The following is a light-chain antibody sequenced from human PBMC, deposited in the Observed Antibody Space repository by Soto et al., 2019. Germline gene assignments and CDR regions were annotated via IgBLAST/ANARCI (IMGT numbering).Light chain of an antibody. J-gene: IGLJ3*02. V-gene: IGLV1-44*01. CDR3: AAWDDSLNGLWV. CDR1: SSNIGSNT. CDR2: SNN. Sequence: QSVLTQPPSASGTPGQRVTISCSGSSSNIGSNTVNWYQQLPGTAPKLLIYSNNQRPSGVPDRFPGSKSVTSASLAISGLQSEDEADYYCAAWDDSLNGLWVFGGGTKLTVL.